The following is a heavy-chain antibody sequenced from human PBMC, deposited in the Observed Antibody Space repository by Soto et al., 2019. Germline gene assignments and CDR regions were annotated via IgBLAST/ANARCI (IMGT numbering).Heavy chain of an antibody. D-gene: IGHD3-22*01. CDR1: GFTFSDYY. CDR3: AKMSSENYYDPVFS. CDR2: ISGSGNTI. V-gene: IGHV3-11*01. J-gene: IGHJ4*02. Sequence: QVQLVESGGGLVKTSGSLRIACAASGFTFSDYYMSWVRQAPGKGLGWVSYISGSGNTIYYADSVKGRFTIARDNAKKSVYLQMNSLRAEAAALYFCAKMSSENYYDPVFSWGQGTLVTVSS.